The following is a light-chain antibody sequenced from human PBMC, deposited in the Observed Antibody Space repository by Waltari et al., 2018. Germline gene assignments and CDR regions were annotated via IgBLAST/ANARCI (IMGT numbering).Light chain of an antibody. CDR2: ENT. CDR3: QSYDNSLRGSVL. CDR1: DSHIASFG. V-gene: IGLV1-40*01. J-gene: IGLJ3*02. Sequence: QSVLTQAPSVSGAPGQRVTISCTGGDSHIASFGFNWYQHLPGRVPKLLIYENTNRPSGVPDRFSGSRSGTSASLAIAGLQPEDEGDYYCQSYDNSLRGSVLFGGGTKLTVL.